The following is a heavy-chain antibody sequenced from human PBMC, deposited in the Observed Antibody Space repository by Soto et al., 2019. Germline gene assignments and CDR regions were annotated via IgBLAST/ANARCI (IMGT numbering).Heavy chain of an antibody. CDR1: GGSISSSSYY. Sequence: SETLSLTYTVSGGSISSSSYYWGWIRQPPGKGLEWIGSIYYSGSTYYNPSLKSRVTISVDTSKNQFSLKLSSVTAADTAVYYCAGQQMDTAMVRHDYWGQGTLVTVSS. D-gene: IGHD5-18*01. V-gene: IGHV4-39*01. CDR2: IYYSGST. CDR3: AGQQMDTAMVRHDY. J-gene: IGHJ4*02.